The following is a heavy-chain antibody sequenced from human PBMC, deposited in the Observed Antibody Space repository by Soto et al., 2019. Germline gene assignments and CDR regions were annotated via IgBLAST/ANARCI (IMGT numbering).Heavy chain of an antibody. Sequence: QVQLQESGPGLVKPSETLSLTCTVSGGSISSYYWSWIRQPPGKGLEWIGYIYYSGSTNYNPSLKSRLTISVDTSKNQFSLKLSSVTAADTAVYYCARVAGGVTISFDYWGQGTLVTVSS. CDR3: ARVAGGVTISFDY. CDR1: GGSISSYY. J-gene: IGHJ4*02. CDR2: IYYSGST. V-gene: IGHV4-59*01. D-gene: IGHD3-9*01.